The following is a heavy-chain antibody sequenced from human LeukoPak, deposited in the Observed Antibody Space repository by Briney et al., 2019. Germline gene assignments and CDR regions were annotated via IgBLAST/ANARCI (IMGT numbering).Heavy chain of an antibody. CDR1: GFTFSSYA. V-gene: IGHV3-30*04. J-gene: IGHJ5*02. Sequence: PGGSLRLSCAASGFTFSSYAMHWVRQTPGKGLEWVAVTSYDGDNKYYADSVKGRFTISRDNSKNTLYLQMNSLRDDDTATYYCATGGGYDTSGGYNWFDPWGQGTLVTVSS. CDR3: ATGGGYDTSGGYNWFDP. CDR2: TSYDGDNK. D-gene: IGHD5-12*01.